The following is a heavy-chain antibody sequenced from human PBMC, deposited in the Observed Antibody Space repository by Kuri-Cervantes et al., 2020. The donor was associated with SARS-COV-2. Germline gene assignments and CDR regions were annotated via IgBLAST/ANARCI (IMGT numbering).Heavy chain of an antibody. V-gene: IGHV4-61*08. Sequence: SETLSLTCSVSGGSISSGDYSCFWIRQPPGGGLEWIGYIYYSGSTNYNPSLKSRVTISVDTSKNQFSLKLSSVTAADTAVYYCARGTPDFDYWGQGTLVTVSS. J-gene: IGHJ4*02. CDR3: ARGTPDFDY. CDR2: IYYSGST. CDR1: GGSISSGDYS. D-gene: IGHD1-14*01.